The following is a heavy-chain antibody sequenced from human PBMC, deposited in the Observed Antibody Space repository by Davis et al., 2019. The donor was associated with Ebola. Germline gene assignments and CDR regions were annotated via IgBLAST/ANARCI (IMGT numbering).Heavy chain of an antibody. D-gene: IGHD1-26*01. Sequence: GFLRLSCAVPGFTFSSLLTHWVRQASGKGLVWLSRIKSDGSTKSYADSVKGRFTISRDNAKNTLYLQMDSLRAEDTAVYYCARDGEHYSDLDYWGQGTLVTVSS. CDR3: ARDGEHYSDLDY. J-gene: IGHJ4*02. CDR2: IKSDGSTK. V-gene: IGHV3-74*01. CDR1: GFTFSSLL.